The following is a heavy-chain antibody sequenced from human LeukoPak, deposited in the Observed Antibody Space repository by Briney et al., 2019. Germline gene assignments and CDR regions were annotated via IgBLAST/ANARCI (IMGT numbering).Heavy chain of an antibody. CDR2: LTPSGST. V-gene: IGHV4-59*02. Sequence: SETLSLTCTVSGVSVGNYFWSWIRQSPERGLEWIGYLTPSGSTHYNSSLRSRLTISVDASKNQFSLKLTSVIAADTALYYCVKIKPGGASFDYWGPGTLVTVSS. J-gene: IGHJ4*02. D-gene: IGHD1-26*01. CDR3: VKIKPGGASFDY. CDR1: GVSVGNYF.